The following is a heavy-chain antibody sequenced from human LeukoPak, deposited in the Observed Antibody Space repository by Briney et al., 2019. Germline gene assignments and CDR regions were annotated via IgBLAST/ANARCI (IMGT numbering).Heavy chain of an antibody. CDR1: GFTFSSYG. J-gene: IGHJ6*03. CDR2: IWYDGSNK. CDR3: AKELGYSPYYMDV. D-gene: IGHD5-18*01. Sequence: GGSLRLSCAASGFTFSSYGMHWVRQAPGKGLKWVAVIWYDGSNKYYADSVKGRFTISRDNSKNTLYLQMNSLRAEDTAVYYCAKELGYSPYYMDVWGKGTTVTVSS. V-gene: IGHV3-33*06.